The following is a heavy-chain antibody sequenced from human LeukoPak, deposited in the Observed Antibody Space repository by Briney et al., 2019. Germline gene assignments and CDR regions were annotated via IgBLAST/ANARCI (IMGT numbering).Heavy chain of an antibody. J-gene: IGHJ4*02. V-gene: IGHV4-34*01. Sequence: SETLSLTCAVYGGSFSGYYWSWIRQPPGKGLEWIGEINHSGSTNYNPSLKSRVTISVDTSKNQFSLKLSSVTAADTAVYYCARNQQWLEIDYWGQGTLVTVSS. CDR1: GGSFSGYY. CDR2: INHSGST. D-gene: IGHD6-19*01. CDR3: ARNQQWLEIDY.